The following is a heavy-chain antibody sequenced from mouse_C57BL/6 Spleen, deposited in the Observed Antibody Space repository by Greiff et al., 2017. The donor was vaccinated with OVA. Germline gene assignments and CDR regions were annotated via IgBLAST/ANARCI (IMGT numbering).Heavy chain of an antibody. Sequence: EVKLQQSGPELVKPGASVKISCKASGYTFTDYYMNWVKQSHGKSLEWIGDINPNNGGTSYNQKFKGKATLTVDKSSSTAYMELRSLTSEDSAVYYCARSPYDYDLYYAMDYWGQGTSVTVSS. D-gene: IGHD2-4*01. CDR3: ARSPYDYDLYYAMDY. CDR2: INPNNGGT. CDR1: GYTFTDYY. J-gene: IGHJ4*01. V-gene: IGHV1-26*01.